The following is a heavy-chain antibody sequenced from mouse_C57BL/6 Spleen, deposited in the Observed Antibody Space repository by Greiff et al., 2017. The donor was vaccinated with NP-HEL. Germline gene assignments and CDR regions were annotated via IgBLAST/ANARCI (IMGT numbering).Heavy chain of an antibody. CDR1: GYTFTSYD. D-gene: IGHD2-13*01. Sequence: VQLQQSGPELVKPGASVKLSCKASGYTFTSYDINWVKQRPGQGLEWIGWIYPRDGSTKYNEKFKGKATLTVDTSSSTAYMELHSLTSEDSAVYFCATYYGDYEGYAMDYWGQGTSLTASS. V-gene: IGHV1-85*01. CDR2: IYPRDGST. J-gene: IGHJ4*01. CDR3: ATYYGDYEGYAMDY.